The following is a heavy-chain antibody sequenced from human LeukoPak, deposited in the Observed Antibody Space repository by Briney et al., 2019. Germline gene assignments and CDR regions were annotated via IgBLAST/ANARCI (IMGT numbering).Heavy chain of an antibody. J-gene: IGHJ4*02. CDR2: IGSFGTTI. D-gene: IGHD5-12*01. V-gene: IGHV3-48*03. Sequence: GGSLRLFSAASGFTFSICDMNCGRQAPGKGLEWVSYIGSFGTTISYADSVKGRFTISRDNAKSSLYLQMSSLRAEDTAVYYCAKVATEAFYFEYWGQGAQVTVSS. CDR3: AKVATEAFYFEY. CDR1: GFTFSICD.